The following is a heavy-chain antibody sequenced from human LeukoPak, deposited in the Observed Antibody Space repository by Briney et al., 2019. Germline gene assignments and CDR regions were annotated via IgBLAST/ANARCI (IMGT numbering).Heavy chain of an antibody. J-gene: IGHJ4*02. CDR1: GFTFSSYG. Sequence: EGSLRLSCAASGFTFSSYGMHWVRQAPGKGLEWVAFIRYDGSNKYYADSVKGRFTISRDNSKNTLYLQMNSLRAEDTAVYYCAKVGSDSSGLDYWGQGTLVTVSS. CDR2: IRYDGSNK. V-gene: IGHV3-30*02. D-gene: IGHD3-22*01. CDR3: AKVGSDSSGLDY.